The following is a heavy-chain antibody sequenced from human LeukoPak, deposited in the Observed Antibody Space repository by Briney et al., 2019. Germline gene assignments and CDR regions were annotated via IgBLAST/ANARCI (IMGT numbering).Heavy chain of an antibody. CDR1: GYTFTSYG. V-gene: IGHV1-18*01. D-gene: IGHD2-15*01. CDR2: ISAYNGNT. Sequence: ASVKVSCKASGYTFTSYGISWVRQAPGQGLEWMGWISAYNGNTNYAQKLQGRVTITADESTSTAYMELSSLRSEDTAVYYCARGPFMGVVVVAATHSFDYWGQGTLVTVSS. CDR3: ARGPFMGVVVVAATHSFDY. J-gene: IGHJ4*02.